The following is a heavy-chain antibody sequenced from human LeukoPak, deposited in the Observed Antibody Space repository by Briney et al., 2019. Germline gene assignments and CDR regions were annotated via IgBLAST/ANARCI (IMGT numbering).Heavy chain of an antibody. CDR3: ARDQAPTYYYDSSGHFDY. D-gene: IGHD3-22*01. J-gene: IGHJ4*02. CDR2: ISAYNGNT. CDR1: GYTFTSYG. V-gene: IGHV1-18*01. Sequence: ASVKVSCKASGYTFTSYGISWVRQAPGQGLEWMGWISAYNGNTNYAQKLQGRVTMTTDTSTSTAYMELRSLRSDDTAVYYCARDQAPTYYYDSSGHFDYWGQGTLVTVSS.